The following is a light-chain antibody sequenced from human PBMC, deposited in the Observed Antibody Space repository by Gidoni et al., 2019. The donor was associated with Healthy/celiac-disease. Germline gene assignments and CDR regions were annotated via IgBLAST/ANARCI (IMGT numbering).Light chain of an antibody. V-gene: IGLV1-40*01. Sequence: QSVLTQPPSVSGAPGQRVTISCTGSSYNIGAGYDVHWYQQLPGTAPNLLIYGNSNRPSGVPDRFSGSKSGTSASLAITGLQAEDEADYYCQSYDSSLSGYVVFGGGTKLTVL. CDR2: GNS. CDR1: SYNIGAGYD. CDR3: QSYDSSLSGYVV. J-gene: IGLJ2*01.